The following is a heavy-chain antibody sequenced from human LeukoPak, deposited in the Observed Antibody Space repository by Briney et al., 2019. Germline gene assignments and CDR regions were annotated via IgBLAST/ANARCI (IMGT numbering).Heavy chain of an antibody. CDR1: GYTFTSYG. Sequence: GASVKVSCKASGYTFTSYGISWVRQAPGQGLEWMGWISAYNGNTNYAQKLQGRVTMTTDTSTSTAYMELRSLRSDDTAVYYCARDRAMVRGTPYYFDYWGQGTLVTVSS. V-gene: IGHV1-18*01. CDR3: ARDRAMVRGTPYYFDY. J-gene: IGHJ4*02. CDR2: ISAYNGNT. D-gene: IGHD3-10*01.